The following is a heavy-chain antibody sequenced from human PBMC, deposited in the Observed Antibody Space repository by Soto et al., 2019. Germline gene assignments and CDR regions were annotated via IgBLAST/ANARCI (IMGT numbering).Heavy chain of an antibody. CDR1: GFTFSSYG. V-gene: IGHV3-33*01. J-gene: IGHJ4*02. CDR2: IWYDGSNK. D-gene: IGHD6-6*01. Sequence: QVQLVESGGGVVQPGRSLRLSCAASGFTFSSYGMHWVRQAPGKGLEWVAVIWYDGSNKYYADSVKGRFTISRDNSKNTLYLQMKSLRAEDTAVYYCARDVSSSLGYWGQGTLVTVSS. CDR3: ARDVSSSLGY.